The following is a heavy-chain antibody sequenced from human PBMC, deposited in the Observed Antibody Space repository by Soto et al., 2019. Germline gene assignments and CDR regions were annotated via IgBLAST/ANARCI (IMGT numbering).Heavy chain of an antibody. D-gene: IGHD6-13*01. Sequence: PSETLSLTCAVSGEYISNGYYWAWIRQPPGKWLEWIGSIFHSGTTYYNPSIKSRVTIAVDTSKNQFSLKLSSVTAADTAVYYCAREASAGPFDYWGQGTLVTVSS. J-gene: IGHJ4*02. CDR2: IFHSGTT. CDR1: GEYISNGYY. V-gene: IGHV4-38-2*02. CDR3: AREASAGPFDY.